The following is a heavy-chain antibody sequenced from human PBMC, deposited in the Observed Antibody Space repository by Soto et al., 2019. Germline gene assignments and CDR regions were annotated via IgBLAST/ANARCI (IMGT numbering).Heavy chain of an antibody. J-gene: IGHJ6*02. Sequence: QVQLVQSGAEVKGPGSSVKVSCKASGGTFSNYAINWVRQAPGQGLEWMGGILPIFGTAKYAQTFQGRVTITADRYTSTAYMELSSLRSEDTAVYYCARARGGCTGTSCYHYFYYGLDVWGQGTTVTVSS. CDR1: GGTFSNYA. CDR2: ILPIFGTA. D-gene: IGHD1-1*01. CDR3: ARARGGCTGTSCYHYFYYGLDV. V-gene: IGHV1-69*06.